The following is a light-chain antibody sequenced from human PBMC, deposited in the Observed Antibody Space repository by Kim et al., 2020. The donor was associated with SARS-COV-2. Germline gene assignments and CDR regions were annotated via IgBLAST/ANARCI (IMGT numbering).Light chain of an antibody. CDR2: ATS. CDR3: QQCQTTPLT. Sequence: SRGERATLSCRASQSVRTSYLVWYQQKVGQAPRLLLYATSSRANGVPDRFSGSGSETEFSLTISGLEPQDFAVYYCQQCQTTPLTVGGGTKVEIK. V-gene: IGKV3-20*01. CDR1: QSVRTSY. J-gene: IGKJ4*01.